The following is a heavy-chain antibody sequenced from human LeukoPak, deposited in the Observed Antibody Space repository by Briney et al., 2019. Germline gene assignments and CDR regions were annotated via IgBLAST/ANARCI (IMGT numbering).Heavy chain of an antibody. CDR3: AKDLNIVVVVAAPGAFDI. V-gene: IGHV3-30*19. D-gene: IGHD2-15*01. CDR1: GFTFSSYG. Sequence: GGSLRLSCAASGFTFSSYGMHWVRQAPGKGLEWVAVISYDGSNKYYADSVKGRFTISRDNSKNTLYLQMNSLRAEDTAVYYCAKDLNIVVVVAAPGAFDIWGQGTMVTVSS. J-gene: IGHJ3*02. CDR2: ISYDGSNK.